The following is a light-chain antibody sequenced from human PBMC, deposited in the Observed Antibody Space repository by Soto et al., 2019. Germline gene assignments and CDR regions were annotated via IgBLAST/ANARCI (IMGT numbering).Light chain of an antibody. Sequence: DIQMTQSPSSLSASVGDRVTITCRASQSIAQSLNWYQQKPGKAPKLLIHSASTLQSGVPSRFSGGGTGTDFTLTIDSLHPEDCATYYCQQSYSIPRTFGQGTTGEIK. CDR3: QQSYSIPRT. J-gene: IGKJ1*01. V-gene: IGKV1-39*01. CDR1: QSIAQS. CDR2: SAS.